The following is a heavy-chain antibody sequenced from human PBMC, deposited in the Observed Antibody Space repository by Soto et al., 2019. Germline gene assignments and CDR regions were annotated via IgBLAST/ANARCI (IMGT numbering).Heavy chain of an antibody. CDR2: ISGSGGST. V-gene: IGHV3-23*01. CDR1: GFTFAGYST. CDR3: AKDRGGFAGGWEYFDY. J-gene: IGHJ4*02. D-gene: IGHD6-19*01. Sequence: QPVGSLRLSCAASGFTFAGYSTMSWVRQAPGKGLGWASSISGSGGSTYYADSVKGRFTISRDNSKNTLYLQMNALSAEDTAFYYCAKDRGGFAGGWEYFDYWGQGALVTVSS.